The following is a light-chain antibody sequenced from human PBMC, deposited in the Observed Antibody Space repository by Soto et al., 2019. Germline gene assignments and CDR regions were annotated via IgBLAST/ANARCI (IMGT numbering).Light chain of an antibody. CDR2: DAS. CDR3: QQSLSAPFT. J-gene: IGKJ3*01. V-gene: IGKV1-33*01. Sequence: DIQMTQSPSSLSASVGDRVTITCQASQDISNYLNWYQQKPGKAPKLLIYDASNLETGVPSRFSGSGSGTDFTFPISSLQPEDIATYFCQQSLSAPFTFGPGTKVDL. CDR1: QDISNY.